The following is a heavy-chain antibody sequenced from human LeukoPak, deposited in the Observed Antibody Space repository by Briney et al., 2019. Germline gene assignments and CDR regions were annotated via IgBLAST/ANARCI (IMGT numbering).Heavy chain of an antibody. D-gene: IGHD3-10*01. Sequence: PGGSLRLSCAASGFTFSSYAMSWVRRAPGKGLEWVSAISGSGGSTYYADSVKGRFTISRDNSKNTLYLQMNSLRAEDTAVYYCAKDPRYYYGSGTLSSWFDPWGQGTLVTVSS. CDR1: GFTFSSYA. J-gene: IGHJ5*02. CDR2: ISGSGGST. CDR3: AKDPRYYYGSGTLSSWFDP. V-gene: IGHV3-23*01.